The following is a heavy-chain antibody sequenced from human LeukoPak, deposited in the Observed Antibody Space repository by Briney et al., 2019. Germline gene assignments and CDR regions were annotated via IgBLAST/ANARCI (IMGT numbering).Heavy chain of an antibody. V-gene: IGHV3-23*01. J-gene: IGHJ4*02. D-gene: IGHD6-13*01. Sequence: GGSLRLSCAASGFTFSSYAMSWVCRAPGKGLEWVSGISGSGGSTYYADSVKGRFTISRDNSRNTLYLQMNSPRAEDTAVYYCAILPGYSSGWYEVNYWGQGTLVTVSS. CDR2: ISGSGGST. CDR1: GFTFSSYA. CDR3: AILPGYSSGWYEVNY.